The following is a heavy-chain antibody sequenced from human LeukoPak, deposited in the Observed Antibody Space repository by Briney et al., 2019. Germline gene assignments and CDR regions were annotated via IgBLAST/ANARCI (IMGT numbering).Heavy chain of an antibody. CDR3: ARVPTPIAVAGTRMNFQH. Sequence: GGSLRLSCAASGFTFSSYSMNWVRQAPGKGLEWVSYISSSSSTIYYADSVKGRFTISRDNAKNSLYLQMNSLRAEDTAVYYCARVPTPIAVAGTRMNFQHWGQGTLVTVSS. J-gene: IGHJ1*01. D-gene: IGHD6-19*01. CDR2: ISSSSSTI. CDR1: GFTFSSYS. V-gene: IGHV3-48*04.